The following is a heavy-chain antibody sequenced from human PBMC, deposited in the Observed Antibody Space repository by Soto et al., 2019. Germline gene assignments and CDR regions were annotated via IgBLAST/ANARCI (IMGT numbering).Heavy chain of an antibody. CDR3: ARAGDSSGPVALGY. D-gene: IGHD6-19*01. Sequence: SETLSLTCAVSGGSISSGGSSWSWIRQPPGKGLEWIGYIYHSGSTYYNPPLKSRVTISVDRSKNQFSLKLSSVTAADTAVYYCARAGDSSGPVALGYWGQGTLVTVSS. CDR1: GGSISSGGSS. CDR2: IYHSGST. V-gene: IGHV4-30-2*01. J-gene: IGHJ4*02.